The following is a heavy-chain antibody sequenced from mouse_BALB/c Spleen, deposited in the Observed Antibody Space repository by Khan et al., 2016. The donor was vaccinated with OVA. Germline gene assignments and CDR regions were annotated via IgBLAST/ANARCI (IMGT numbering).Heavy chain of an antibody. D-gene: IGHD2-14*01. CDR2: INPSNGNT. V-gene: IGHV1-4*01. Sequence: QVQLKQSGAELVRPGASVKMSCKASGYTFTSYTIHWIKKRPGQGLEWIGYINPSNGNTNYNQKFKDKATLTTDKSSTTAYLQLSSLTSDDSAVYNCVGDGAYHRNDGWFAYWGQGTLVTVSA. CDR1: GYTFTSYT. CDR3: VGDGAYHRNDGWFAY. J-gene: IGHJ3*01.